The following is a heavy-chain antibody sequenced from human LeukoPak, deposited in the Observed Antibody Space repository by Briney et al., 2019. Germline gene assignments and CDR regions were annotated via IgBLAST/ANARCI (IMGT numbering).Heavy chain of an antibody. Sequence: PRGSLRLSCAASGFTFSSYSMNWVRQAPGKGLEWVSSISSSSSYIYYADSVKGRFTISRDNAKNSLYLQMNSLRAEDTAVYYCARVYLLEMATIPYFDYWGQGTLVTVSS. V-gene: IGHV3-21*01. J-gene: IGHJ4*02. CDR1: GFTFSSYS. D-gene: IGHD5-24*01. CDR3: ARVYLLEMATIPYFDY. CDR2: ISSSSSYI.